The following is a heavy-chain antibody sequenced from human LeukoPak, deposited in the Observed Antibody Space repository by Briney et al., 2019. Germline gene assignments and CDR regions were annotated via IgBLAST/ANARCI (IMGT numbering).Heavy chain of an antibody. Sequence: SETLSLTCPVYGGSFSGYYWSWIRQPPGKGLEWIGEINHSGSTNYNPSLKSRVTISVDTSKNQFSLKLSSVTAADTAVYYCARGRVAPAAIYRVYYYYYMDVWGKGTTVTVSS. V-gene: IGHV4-34*01. CDR3: ARGRVAPAAIYRVYYYYYMDV. J-gene: IGHJ6*03. CDR1: GGSFSGYY. CDR2: INHSGST. D-gene: IGHD2-2*02.